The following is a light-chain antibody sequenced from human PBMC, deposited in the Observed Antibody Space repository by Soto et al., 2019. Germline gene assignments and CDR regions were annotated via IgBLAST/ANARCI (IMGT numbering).Light chain of an antibody. CDR3: SSYTSSSPLV. J-gene: IGLJ1*01. Sequence: QPVLTQPASVSGSPGQSITISCTGTSSDVGGYNYVSWYQHHPGKAPKLMIYEVSNRPSGVSNRFSGSKSGNTASLTISGLQAEDEADYYCSSYTSSSPLVFGTGTKVTVL. CDR1: SSDVGGYNY. V-gene: IGLV2-14*01. CDR2: EVS.